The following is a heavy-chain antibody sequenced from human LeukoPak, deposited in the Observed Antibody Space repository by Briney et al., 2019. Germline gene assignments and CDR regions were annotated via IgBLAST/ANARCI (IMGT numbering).Heavy chain of an antibody. Sequence: PGGSLRLSCAASGFTFSGSAMHWVRQASGKGLEWVGRIRSKANSYATAYAASVKGRFTISRDDSKNTAYLQMNSLKTEDTAVYYCTRPNGVAAAGTPGASDVKIYFQHWGQGTLVTVSS. J-gene: IGHJ1*01. D-gene: IGHD6-13*01. CDR3: TRPNGVAAAGTPGASDVKIYFQH. CDR1: GFTFSGSA. V-gene: IGHV3-73*01. CDR2: IRSKANSYAT.